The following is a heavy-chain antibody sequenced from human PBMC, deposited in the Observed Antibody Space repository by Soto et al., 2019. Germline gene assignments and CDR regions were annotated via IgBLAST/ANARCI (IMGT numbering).Heavy chain of an antibody. J-gene: IGHJ4*02. CDR1: GYTFTSYA. CDR3: ARDMGFGLSDY. CDR2: INAGNGNT. Sequence: QVQLVQSGAEVKKPGASVKVSCKASGYTFTSYAMPWVRQAPGQRLEWMGWINAGNGNTKYSQQVQGRVTITRGTSASTVYMELSSLRSEDTAVYYCARDMGFGLSDYWGQGTLVTVSS. D-gene: IGHD3-10*01. V-gene: IGHV1-3*01.